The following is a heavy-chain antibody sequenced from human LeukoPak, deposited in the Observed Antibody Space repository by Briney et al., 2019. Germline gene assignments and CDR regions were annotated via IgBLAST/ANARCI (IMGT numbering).Heavy chain of an antibody. Sequence: GASVKVSCKASGYTFTSYDINWVRQATGQGLEWMGWMNPNSGNTGYAQKFQARVTMTRNTSISTAYMELSSLRSEDTAVYYCARANYGDYRHGMDVWGQGTTVTVSS. CDR1: GYTFTSYD. CDR2: MNPNSGNT. D-gene: IGHD4-17*01. CDR3: ARANYGDYRHGMDV. J-gene: IGHJ6*02. V-gene: IGHV1-8*01.